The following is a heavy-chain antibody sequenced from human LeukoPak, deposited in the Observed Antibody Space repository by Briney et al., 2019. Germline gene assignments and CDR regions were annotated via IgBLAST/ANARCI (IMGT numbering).Heavy chain of an antibody. J-gene: IGHJ5*02. D-gene: IGHD3-3*01. CDR2: TYYRSKWYN. CDR3: ARDRGPYYDFWSGYNWFDP. CDR1: GDSVSSNSAA. Sequence: SQTLSLTCAISGDSVSSNSAAWNWIRLSPSRGLEWLGRTYYRSKWYNDYAVSVKSRITINPDTSKNQFSLQLNSVTPEDTAVYYCARDRGPYYDFWSGYNWFDPWGQGTLVTVSS. V-gene: IGHV6-1*01.